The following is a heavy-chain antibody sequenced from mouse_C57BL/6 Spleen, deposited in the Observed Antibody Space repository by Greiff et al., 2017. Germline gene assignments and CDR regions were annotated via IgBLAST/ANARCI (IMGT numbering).Heavy chain of an antibody. CDR2: INPADSYT. J-gene: IGHJ3*01. V-gene: IGHV5-4*03. CDR3: ARRCNGSEAVFAY. D-gene: IGHD1-1*01. CDR1: GFTFTSYS. Sequence: VQLQESGAELVKPGASLKLSCEASGFTFTSYSMPWVQQSPGQSLEWVATINPADSYTYYHHKVKGRVTLTRDTATSTPYMQMSNLKSEDSAVYYGARRCNGSEAVFAYWGQGTTVTVSA.